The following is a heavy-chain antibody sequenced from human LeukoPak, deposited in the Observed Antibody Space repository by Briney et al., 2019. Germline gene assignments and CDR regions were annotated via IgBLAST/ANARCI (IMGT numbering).Heavy chain of an antibody. J-gene: IGHJ4*02. CDR3: ARALEPALYYFDY. D-gene: IGHD1-1*01. Sequence: PSETLSLTCTVSGGSISSYYWSWIRQPPGKGLEWIGYIYYSGSTNYNPSLKSRVTISVDTSKNQFSLKQSSVTAADTAVYYCARALEPALYYFDYWGQGTLVTVSS. CDR1: GGSISSYY. CDR2: IYYSGST. V-gene: IGHV4-59*01.